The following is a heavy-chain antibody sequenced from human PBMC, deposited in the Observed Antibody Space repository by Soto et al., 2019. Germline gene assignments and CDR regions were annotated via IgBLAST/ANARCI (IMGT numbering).Heavy chain of an antibody. CDR1: GFTFSTCA. CDR2: IASDASFK. J-gene: IGHJ6*02. D-gene: IGHD2-15*01. V-gene: IGHV3-30-3*01. Sequence: QVQLVESGGGVVPPGRSLRLSCAASGFTFSTCAMHWVRQAPGKGLEWVAVIASDASFKHYADSVQGRFTISRDNSKNTVDLQMNSLRAEDTALYYCASEPMTTPPFSHYGMDVWGQWTTVTVSS. CDR3: ASEPMTTPPFSHYGMDV.